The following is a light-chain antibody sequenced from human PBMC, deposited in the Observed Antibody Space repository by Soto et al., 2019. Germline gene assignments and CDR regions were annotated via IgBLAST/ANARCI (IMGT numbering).Light chain of an antibody. J-gene: IGLJ1*01. CDR2: DVN. CDR3: SSYTSISTYV. V-gene: IGLV2-14*03. CDR1: SSDVGGYNY. Sequence: QSVLTQPASVSGSPGQSITISCTGTSSDVGGYNYVSWYQQHPGKAPKLMIYDVNTRPSGVSNRFSGSKSGNTASLTVSGLQAEDEADYYCSSYTSISTYVFGTGTKLTVL.